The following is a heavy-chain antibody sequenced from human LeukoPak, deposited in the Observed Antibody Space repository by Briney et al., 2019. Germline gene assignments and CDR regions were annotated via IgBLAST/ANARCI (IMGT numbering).Heavy chain of an antibody. V-gene: IGHV4-61*02. CDR1: GGSINSGTYY. D-gene: IGHD6-19*01. Sequence: PSETLSLTCTVSGGSINSGTYYWSWIRQPAGKGLEWIGRISTSGSTNYNPSLKSRVTMSVDTSKNQFSLMLSSVTAADTAVYYCARDGRDSSGWYGYYYYYMDVWGKGTTVTVSS. J-gene: IGHJ6*03. CDR3: ARDGRDSSGWYGYYYYYMDV. CDR2: ISTSGST.